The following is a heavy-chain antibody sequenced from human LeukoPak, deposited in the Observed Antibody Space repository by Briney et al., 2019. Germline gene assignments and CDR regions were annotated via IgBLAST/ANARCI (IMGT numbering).Heavy chain of an antibody. CDR2: ITSSGTNM. Sequence: GGSLRLSCTASGFTLSSYKMKWVRQAPGKGLEWVSYITSSGTNMYYADSVKGRFTISRDNAKNSLYLQMNSLRAEDTGVYYCARDYYASGGYNSWASDIWGQGTMVTVS. D-gene: IGHD3-10*01. CDR3: ARDYYASGGYNSWASDI. V-gene: IGHV3-48*03. CDR1: GFTLSSYK. J-gene: IGHJ3*02.